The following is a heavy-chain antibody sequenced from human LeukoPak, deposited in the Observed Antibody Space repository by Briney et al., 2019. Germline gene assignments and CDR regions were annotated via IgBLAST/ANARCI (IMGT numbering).Heavy chain of an antibody. D-gene: IGHD3-9*01. CDR1: GYTFTSYY. V-gene: IGHV1-46*01. CDR2: INPSGGST. Sequence: ASVEVSCKASGYTFTSYYMHWVRQAPGQGLEWMGIINPSGGSTSYAQKFQGRVTMTTDTSTGTAYMELRSLRSDDTAVYYCARVRYFDWLLYGDFDYWGQGTLVTVSS. CDR3: ARVRYFDWLLYGDFDY. J-gene: IGHJ4*02.